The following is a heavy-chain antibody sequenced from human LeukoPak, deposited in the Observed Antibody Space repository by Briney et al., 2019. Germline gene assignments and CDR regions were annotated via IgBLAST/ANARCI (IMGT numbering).Heavy chain of an antibody. Sequence: ASAKVSCKASGYTFTNYAISWVRQAPGQGLEWMGWISAYNGNKNYAQKYQGRVTMTTDTSTTTAYMELRSLRSDDTAAYYCARWEYCGTTSCYGGAETFDWWGQGTLVTVSS. V-gene: IGHV1-18*01. CDR1: GYTFTNYA. D-gene: IGHD2-2*01. CDR3: ARWEYCGTTSCYGGAETFDW. J-gene: IGHJ4*02. CDR2: ISAYNGNK.